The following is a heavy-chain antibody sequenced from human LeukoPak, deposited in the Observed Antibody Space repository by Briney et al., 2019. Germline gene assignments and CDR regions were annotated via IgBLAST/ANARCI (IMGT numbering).Heavy chain of an antibody. J-gene: IGHJ4*02. V-gene: IGHV3-7*01. Sequence: GGSLRLSCAASGFTFSSYWMSWVRQAPGKGLEWVANIKQDGSEKYYVDSVKGRFTISRDNAKNSLYLQMNSLRAEDTAVYYCARAPSPKLWFGQDYWGQGTLVTVSS. CDR1: GFTFSSYW. D-gene: IGHD3-10*01. CDR3: ARAPSPKLWFGQDY. CDR2: IKQDGSEK.